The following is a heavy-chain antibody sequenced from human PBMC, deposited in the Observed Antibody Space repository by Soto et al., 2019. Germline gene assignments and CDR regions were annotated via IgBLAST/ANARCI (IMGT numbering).Heavy chain of an antibody. Sequence: QVQLQESGPGLVKPSGTLSLTCAVSGGSISSSNWWSWVRQPPGKGLEWIGEIYHSGSTNYNPSLTGRVTISVDQSTNQFSLKLSSVPAADTAVYYCANRAYGGYEFDYWGQGTLVTVSS. V-gene: IGHV4-4*02. D-gene: IGHD5-12*01. CDR1: GGSISSSNW. J-gene: IGHJ4*02. CDR3: ANRAYGGYEFDY. CDR2: IYHSGST.